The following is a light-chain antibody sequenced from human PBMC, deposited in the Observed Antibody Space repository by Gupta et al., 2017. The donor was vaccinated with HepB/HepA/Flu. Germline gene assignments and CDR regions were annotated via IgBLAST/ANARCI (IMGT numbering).Light chain of an antibody. CDR3: CSYVGDSTWV. V-gene: IGLV2-23*02. J-gene: IGLJ3*02. Sequence: QSVLTQPASVSGSLGQSITISCTGTNRDIGSFNFVSWYQQHPGKVPIIMIYEVNKRPSGVSNRLSGSKSGNTASLTISGLQAEDEADYYCCSYVGDSTWVFGGGTKLTVL. CDR2: EVN. CDR1: NRDIGSFNF.